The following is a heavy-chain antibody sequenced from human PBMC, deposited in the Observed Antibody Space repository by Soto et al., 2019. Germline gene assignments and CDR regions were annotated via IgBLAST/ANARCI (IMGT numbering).Heavy chain of an antibody. CDR1: GYSFTSYW. J-gene: IGHJ3*02. V-gene: IGHV5-51*01. D-gene: IGHD3-22*01. CDR2: IYPGDSDT. CDR3: ARRHASSGYYAVNASDI. Sequence: PGESLKISCKGSGYSFTSYWIGWVRQMPGKGLEWMGIIYPGDSDTRYSPSFQGQVTISADKSISTAYLQWSSLKASDTAMYYCARRHASSGYYAVNASDIWGQGTMVTVSS.